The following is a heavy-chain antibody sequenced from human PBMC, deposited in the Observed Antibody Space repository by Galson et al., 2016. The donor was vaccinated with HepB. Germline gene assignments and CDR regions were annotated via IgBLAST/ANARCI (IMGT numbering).Heavy chain of an antibody. J-gene: IGHJ4*02. V-gene: IGHV3-23*01. CDR3: AKMHSPYYSDITAYYGDY. D-gene: IGHD3-22*01. Sequence: SLRLSCAASGFTFSSYAMNWVRQAPGKGLEWVSTISGLTGSTYYADSVKGRFTISSDNSKNTLYLQMNSLRDEDTAVYYFAKMHSPYYSDITAYYGDYWGQGTLVTVSS. CDR2: ISGLTGST. CDR1: GFTFSSYA.